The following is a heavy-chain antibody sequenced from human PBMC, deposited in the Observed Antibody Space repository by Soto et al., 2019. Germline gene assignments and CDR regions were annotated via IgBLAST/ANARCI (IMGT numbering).Heavy chain of an antibody. J-gene: IGHJ4*02. Sequence: EVQLVESGGGLVKPGGSLRLSCAASGFTFSSYSMNWVRQAPGKGLEWVSSISSSRSYLYYADSVKGRFTISRDNAKNSLYLQVNSLRAGDTAVYYCARDTFQTTVTNVKGWGQGTLVTVAS. V-gene: IGHV3-21*01. D-gene: IGHD4-17*01. CDR2: ISSSRSYL. CDR3: ARDTFQTTVTNVKG. CDR1: GFTFSSYS.